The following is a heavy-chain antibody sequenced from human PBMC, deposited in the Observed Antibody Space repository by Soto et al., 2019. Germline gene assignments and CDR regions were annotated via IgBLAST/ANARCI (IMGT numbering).Heavy chain of an antibody. CDR3: AREEGSSGYYSDFDY. CDR1: GFTFSSYS. CDR2: ISSSSSYI. J-gene: IGHJ4*02. Sequence: ESGGGLVKPGGSLRLSCAASGFTFSSYSMNWVRQAPGKGLEWVSSISSSSSYIYYADSVKGRFTISRDNAKNSLYLQMNSLRAEDTAVYYCAREEGSSGYYSDFDYWGQGTLVTVSS. V-gene: IGHV3-21*01. D-gene: IGHD3-22*01.